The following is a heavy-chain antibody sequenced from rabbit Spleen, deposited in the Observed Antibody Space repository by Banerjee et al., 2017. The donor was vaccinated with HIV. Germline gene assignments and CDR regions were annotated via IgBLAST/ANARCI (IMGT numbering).Heavy chain of an antibody. D-gene: IGHD8-1*01. CDR3: ARDSGSSFSSYGMDL. CDR1: GFSFSSSYY. CDR2: IDSGSSGFT. J-gene: IGHJ6*01. Sequence: QSLEESGGDLVKPGASLTLTCTASGFSFSSSYYMCWVRQAPGKGLECIACIDSGSSGFTYFASWAKGRFTISKTSSTTVTLQMTSLTAADTATYFCARDSGSSFSSYGMDLWGPGTLVTVS. V-gene: IGHV1S40*01.